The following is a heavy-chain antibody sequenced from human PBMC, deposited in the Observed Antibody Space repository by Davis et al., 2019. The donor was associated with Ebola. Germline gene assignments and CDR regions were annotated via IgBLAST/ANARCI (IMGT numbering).Heavy chain of an antibody. CDR2: MNPNSGNT. Sequence: ASVKVSCKTSGYAFTSYDIHWVRQATGQGLEWLGWMNPNSGNTGHAQKFQDRITMTRDTSTSTVYMELSSLRSEDTAVYYCARDGENVVVPPAIHHYYYMDVWGKGTTVTVSS. D-gene: IGHD2-2*01. CDR1: GYAFTSYD. V-gene: IGHV1-8*01. CDR3: ARDGENVVVPPAIHHYYYMDV. J-gene: IGHJ6*03.